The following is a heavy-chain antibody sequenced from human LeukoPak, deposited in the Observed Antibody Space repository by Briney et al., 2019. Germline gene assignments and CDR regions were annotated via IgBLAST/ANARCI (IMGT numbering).Heavy chain of an antibody. CDR3: ARAFYYDSSGYYQGAFDI. D-gene: IGHD3-22*01. CDR2: INPSGGST. CDR1: GYTFTSYY. Sequence: ASVKVSCKASGYTFTSYYMHWVRQAPGQGLEWMGIINPSGGSTSYAQKFQGRVTMTRDTSTSTVYVELSSLRSEDTAVYYCARAFYYDSSGYYQGAFDIWGQGTMVTVSS. V-gene: IGHV1-46*01. J-gene: IGHJ3*02.